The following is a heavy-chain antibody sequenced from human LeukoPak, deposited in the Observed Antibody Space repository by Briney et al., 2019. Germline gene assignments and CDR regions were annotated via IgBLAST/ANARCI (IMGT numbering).Heavy chain of an antibody. V-gene: IGHV4-59*01. Sequence: SETLSLTCTVSGGSISSYYWSWIRQPPGKGLEWIGYIYYSGSTNYNPSLKSRVTISVGTSKNQFSLKLSSVTAADTAVYYCARDRDSSGWLNWFDPWGQGTLVTVSS. J-gene: IGHJ5*02. CDR3: ARDRDSSGWLNWFDP. CDR1: GGSISSYY. D-gene: IGHD6-19*01. CDR2: IYYSGST.